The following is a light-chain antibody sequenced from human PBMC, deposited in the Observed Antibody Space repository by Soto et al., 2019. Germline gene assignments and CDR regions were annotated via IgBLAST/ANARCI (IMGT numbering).Light chain of an antibody. CDR1: SKEFGSSNL. J-gene: IGLJ1*01. Sequence: QSVLTQPASGSGAPGQASTIFCTGKSKEFGSSNLVSRYQQHPGKTPKLIIYEGSRRPSGVSGRFSGSMSGNAASLTISGLQAEDEADYYCCSFARSSTSYVFGTGTKVTVL. V-gene: IGLV2-23*01. CDR3: CSFARSSTSYV. CDR2: EGS.